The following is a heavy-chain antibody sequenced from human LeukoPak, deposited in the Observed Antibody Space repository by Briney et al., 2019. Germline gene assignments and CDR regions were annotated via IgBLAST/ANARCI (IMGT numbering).Heavy chain of an antibody. V-gene: IGHV4-61*02. CDR3: ARSYDFWSGYSDAFDI. CDR1: GASISTSGYF. J-gene: IGHJ3*02. Sequence: SETLSLTCTVSGASISTSGYFWSWIRQPAGKGLEWIGRIYTSGSTNYNPSLKSRVTISVDTSKNQFSLKLSSVTAADTAVYYCARSYDFWSGYSDAFDIWGQGTMVTVSS. CDR2: IYTSGST. D-gene: IGHD3-3*01.